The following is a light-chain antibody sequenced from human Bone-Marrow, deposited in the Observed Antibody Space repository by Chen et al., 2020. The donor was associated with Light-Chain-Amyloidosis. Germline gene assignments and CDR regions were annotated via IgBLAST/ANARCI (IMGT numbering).Light chain of an antibody. CDR1: DLPTKS. J-gene: IGLJ2*01. CDR2: RDT. CDR3: QSADSSGTYEVI. V-gene: IGLV3-25*03. Sequence: SYALTQPPSASVSPGQTARTTCPGDDLPTKSVHWNQQTPGQAPVLVIHRDTERPSGISERLSGSSSGTTATLTISGVQAEDEADYHCQSADSSGTYEVIFGGGTKLTVL.